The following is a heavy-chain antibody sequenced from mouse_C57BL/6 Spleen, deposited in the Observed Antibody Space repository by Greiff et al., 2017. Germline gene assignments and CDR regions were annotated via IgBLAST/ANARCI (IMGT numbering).Heavy chain of an antibody. J-gene: IGHJ4*01. CDR2: IYPGSGST. D-gene: IGHD1-1*01. Sequence: QVQLQQSGAELVKPGASVKMSCTASGYTFTSYWITWVKQRPGQGLEWIGEIYPGSGSTNYNEKFKSKATLTVDTSSSTAYMQLSSLTSEDSAVYYCAREDFSYYGSSGTYAMDYWGQGTSVTVSS. CDR3: AREDFSYYGSSGTYAMDY. V-gene: IGHV1-55*01. CDR1: GYTFTSYW.